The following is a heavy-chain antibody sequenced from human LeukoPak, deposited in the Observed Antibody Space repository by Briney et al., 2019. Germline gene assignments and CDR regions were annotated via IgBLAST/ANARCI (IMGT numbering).Heavy chain of an antibody. D-gene: IGHD6-13*01. V-gene: IGHV3-23*01. CDR2: ISGSGRST. J-gene: IGHJ4*02. Sequence: GGSLRLSCAASESTFITYAMNWVRQAPGKGLECVATISGSGRSTYYADSVKGRFTISRDNSKHTLFLQMASLRAEDTAVYYCVKASSSSWSSFDYWGQGTLLTVSS. CDR3: VKASSSSWSSFDY. CDR1: ESTFITYA.